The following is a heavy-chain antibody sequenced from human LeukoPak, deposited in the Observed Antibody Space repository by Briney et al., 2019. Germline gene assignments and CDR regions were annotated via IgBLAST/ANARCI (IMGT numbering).Heavy chain of an antibody. CDR1: GFTLSNYG. CDR2: ISDYNGHT. D-gene: IGHD6-19*01. V-gene: IGHV1-18*01. J-gene: IGHJ4*02. CDR3: ARVVYSSGIFDY. Sequence: GASVTVSCTLSGFTLSNYGLSWVRQAPGQGLEWMGRISDYNGHTNYAQKFLGRVTMTSDTSTSTAYMELRSLRSDDTAMYYCARVVYSSGIFDYWGQGTLVTVSS.